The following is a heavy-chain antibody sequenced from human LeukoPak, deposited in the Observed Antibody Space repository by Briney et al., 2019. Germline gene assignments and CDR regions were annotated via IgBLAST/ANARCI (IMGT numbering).Heavy chain of an antibody. CDR3: ARELACGTTNCLAPADWLDP. Sequence: ASVKVSCKASGYTFTGYYMHWVRQAPGQGLEWMGWISPNSGDTDIAQKFQGRVTMTRDTSIATSYMEVDSLTSDDTAVYYARELACGTTNCLAPADWLDPWGQGTLVIVSS. D-gene: IGHD2-2*01. V-gene: IGHV1-2*02. CDR1: GYTFTGYY. J-gene: IGHJ5*02. CDR2: ISPNSGDT.